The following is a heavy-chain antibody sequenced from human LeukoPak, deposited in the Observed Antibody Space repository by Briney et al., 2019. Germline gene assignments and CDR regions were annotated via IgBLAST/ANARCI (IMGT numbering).Heavy chain of an antibody. CDR3: AREDEDAFDI. CDR1: GFTFSSYE. V-gene: IGHV3-48*03. Sequence: GGSLGLSCAASGFTFSSYEMNWVRQAPGKGLEWVSYISSSGSLIFYADSVRGRFTISRDNARNSLYLQMNSLRAEDTAVYYCAREDEDAFDIWGQGTMVTVSS. CDR2: ISSSGSLI. J-gene: IGHJ3*02.